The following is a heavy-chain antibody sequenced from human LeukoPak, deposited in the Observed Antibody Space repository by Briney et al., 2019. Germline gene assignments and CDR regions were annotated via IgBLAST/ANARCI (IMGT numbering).Heavy chain of an antibody. V-gene: IGHV3-30*02. CDR1: GFTFSSYG. J-gene: IGHJ4*02. D-gene: IGHD4-17*01. Sequence: GGSLRLSCAASGFTFSSYGMHWVRQAPGKGLEWVAFIRYDGSNKYYADSVKGRFTISRDNSKNTLYLQMNSLRAEDTAVYYCARVVAYSGYDPLYDYGDYNPGRFDYWGQGTLVTVSS. CDR2: IRYDGSNK. CDR3: ARVVAYSGYDPLYDYGDYNPGRFDY.